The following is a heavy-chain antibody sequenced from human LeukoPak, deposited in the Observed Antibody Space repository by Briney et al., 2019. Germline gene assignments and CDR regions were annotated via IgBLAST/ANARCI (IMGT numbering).Heavy chain of an antibody. V-gene: IGHV3-48*01. D-gene: IGHD3-16*01. CDR1: GFSFSAYD. Sequence: PGGSLRLSCAASGFSFSAYDMSWVRQAPGKGLEWLSYISSGSGTINYADSVKGRFSFSRDNAKNSLHLQMSSLRAEDTAVYYCARVRGGFSSYYFDYCGQGTLVTVSS. CDR3: ARVRGGFSSYYFDY. J-gene: IGHJ4*02. CDR2: ISSGSGTI.